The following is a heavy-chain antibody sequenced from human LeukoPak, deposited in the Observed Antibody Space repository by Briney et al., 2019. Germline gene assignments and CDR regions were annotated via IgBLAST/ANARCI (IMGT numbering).Heavy chain of an antibody. V-gene: IGHV1-69*04. CDR1: GGTFSSYA. Sequence: SVKVSCKASGGTFSSYAISWVRQAPGQGLDGVGRIIHILGIANYAQKFQCRVTITADKSTSTAYMELSSLRSEDTAVYYCARGFDDVTTVVYWGQGTLVTVSS. J-gene: IGHJ4*02. D-gene: IGHD4-17*01. CDR3: ARGFDDVTTVVY. CDR2: IIHILGIA.